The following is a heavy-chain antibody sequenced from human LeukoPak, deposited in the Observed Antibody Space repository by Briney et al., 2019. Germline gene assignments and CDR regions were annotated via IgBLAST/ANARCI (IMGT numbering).Heavy chain of an antibody. CDR1: GGSISSGGYS. D-gene: IGHD6-25*01. CDR2: IYHSGST. V-gene: IGHV4-30-2*05. J-gene: IGHJ4*02. Sequence: SETLSLTCAVSGGSISSGGYSWSWIRQPPGKGLEWIGYIYHSGSTYYNPSLKSRVTISVDTSKNQFSLKLSSVTAADTAVYYCARGKRVYYFDYWGQGTLVTVSS. CDR3: ARGKRVYYFDY.